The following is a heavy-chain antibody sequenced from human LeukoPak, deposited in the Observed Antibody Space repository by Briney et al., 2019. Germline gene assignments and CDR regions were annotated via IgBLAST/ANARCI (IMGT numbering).Heavy chain of an antibody. CDR2: ISSGGST. CDR1: GFTFSDYA. Sequence: GGSLRLSCAASGFTFSDYAMTWVRQAPGKGLEWVSSISSGGSTYYADSVKGRFTISRDNSKNTLYLQMNCLRAEDTAVYYCAKTLAGSYFNPYDFWGQGTLVTVSS. J-gene: IGHJ4*02. D-gene: IGHD3-10*01. V-gene: IGHV3-23*01. CDR3: AKTLAGSYFNPYDF.